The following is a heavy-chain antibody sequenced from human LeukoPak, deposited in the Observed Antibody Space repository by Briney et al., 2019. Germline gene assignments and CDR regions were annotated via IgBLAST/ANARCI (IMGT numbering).Heavy chain of an antibody. V-gene: IGHV1-18*01. CDR1: GYTFTSYG. CDR2: ISAYNGNT. J-gene: IGHJ5*02. CDR3: AREGPYYDFWSGYYHYNWFDP. D-gene: IGHD3-3*01. Sequence: GASVKVSCKASGYTFTSYGISWVRQAPGQGLEWVGWISAYNGNTNYAQKLQGRVTMTTDTSTSTAYMELRSLRSDDTAVYYCAREGPYYDFWSGYYHYNWFDPWGQGTLVTVS.